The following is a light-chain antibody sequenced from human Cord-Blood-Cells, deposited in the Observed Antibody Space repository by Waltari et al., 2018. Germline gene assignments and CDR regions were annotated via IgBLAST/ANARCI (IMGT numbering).Light chain of an antibody. V-gene: IGLV2-14*01. Sequence: QSALTQPASVSGSPGQSITISCTGTSSAVGGYNYVSWYQQHPGKAPKLMIYDLSYRPSGVSNRFSGSKSGNTASLTISGLQAEDEADYYCSSYTSSSTLGVFGGGTKLTVL. CDR3: SSYTSSSTLGV. J-gene: IGLJ2*01. CDR2: DLS. CDR1: SSAVGGYNY.